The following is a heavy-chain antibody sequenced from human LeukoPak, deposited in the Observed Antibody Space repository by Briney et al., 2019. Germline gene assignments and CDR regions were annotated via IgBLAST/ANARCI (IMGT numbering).Heavy chain of an antibody. CDR1: GFTFDDYA. D-gene: IGHD2-2*01. J-gene: IGHJ4*02. Sequence: PGGSLRLSCAASGFTFDDYAMHWVRQAPGKGLEWVSGISWNSGSIGYADSVKGRFTISRDNAKNSLYLQMNSLRAEDTALYYCEKGDAGLKTTQLPPDYWGQGTLVTVSS. CDR2: ISWNSGSI. V-gene: IGHV3-9*01. CDR3: EKGDAGLKTTQLPPDY.